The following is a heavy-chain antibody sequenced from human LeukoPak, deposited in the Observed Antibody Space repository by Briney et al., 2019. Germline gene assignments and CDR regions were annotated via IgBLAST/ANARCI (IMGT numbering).Heavy chain of an antibody. V-gene: IGHV4-31*11. J-gene: IGHJ6*02. CDR1: GASISTAGYY. CDR3: SRDHSCYFGSVTSTLDV. CDR2: IYYTGAI. D-gene: IGHD3-10*01. Sequence: SETLSLTCAFSGASISTAGYYWTWIRQPPGEGLEWVGYIYYTGAIDYNPSLKSRLTISLDMSKNQFSLKLSSVTAADTAVYYCSRDHSCYFGSVTSTLDVWGQGTAVTVSS.